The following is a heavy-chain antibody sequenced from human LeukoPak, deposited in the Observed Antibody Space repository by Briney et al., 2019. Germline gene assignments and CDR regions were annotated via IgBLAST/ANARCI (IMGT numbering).Heavy chain of an antibody. CDR1: GYTFTSYG. V-gene: IGHV1-18*01. Sequence: EASVKVSCKASGYTFTSYGISWVRQAPGQGLEWMGWISAYNGNTNYAQKLQGRVTMTTDTSTSTAYMELRSLRSDDTAVYYCARDDRIAVAGTFDYWGQGTLVTVSS. CDR2: ISAYNGNT. D-gene: IGHD6-19*01. J-gene: IGHJ4*02. CDR3: ARDDRIAVAGTFDY.